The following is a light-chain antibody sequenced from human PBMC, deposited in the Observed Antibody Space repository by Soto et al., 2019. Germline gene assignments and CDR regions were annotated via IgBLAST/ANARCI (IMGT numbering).Light chain of an antibody. Sequence: EIVLTQSPGTLSLSPGERATLACRASHSVSSSYLAWYQQKPGQAPRLLIYGASSRATGIPDRFSGSGSGTDFILTISRLEPEDFAVYYCHQYGSSPPYTFGQGTNLEIK. V-gene: IGKV3-20*01. CDR3: HQYGSSPPYT. CDR2: GAS. J-gene: IGKJ2*01. CDR1: HSVSSSY.